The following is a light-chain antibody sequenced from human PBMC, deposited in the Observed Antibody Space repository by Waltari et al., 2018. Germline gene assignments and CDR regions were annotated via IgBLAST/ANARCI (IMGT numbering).Light chain of an antibody. J-gene: IGKJ1*01. V-gene: IGKV4-1*01. Sequence: DIVMTQSPDSLALSLGERATINCKSSQSVLYNSNKTNYVAWYKQRPRQPPKLLISWASMREAGVPDRFSGSGSGTDFTLTISSLQAEDVAVYYCQQYYITPWAFGQGTKVEIK. CDR3: QQYYITPWA. CDR1: QSVLYNSNKTNY. CDR2: WAS.